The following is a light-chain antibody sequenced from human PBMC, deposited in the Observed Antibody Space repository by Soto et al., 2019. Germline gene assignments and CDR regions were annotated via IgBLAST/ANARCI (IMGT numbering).Light chain of an antibody. CDR1: SFNIGNGY. J-gene: IGLJ2*01. V-gene: IGLV1-51*01. Sequence: QSVLTQPPSVSAAPGQRVTISCSGSSFNIGNGYVSWYQHLPGTAPKLLIYDSNKRPSGIPDRFSGSRSGTSATLGITGLQTGDEADYYCGTWDSSLSAVVFGGGTKVTVL. CDR2: DSN. CDR3: GTWDSSLSAVV.